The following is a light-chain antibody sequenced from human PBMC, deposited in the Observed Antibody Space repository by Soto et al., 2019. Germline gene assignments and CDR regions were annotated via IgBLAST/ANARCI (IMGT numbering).Light chain of an antibody. CDR3: QQRSNWPT. CDR2: DAS. J-gene: IGKJ5*01. V-gene: IGKV1-5*01. Sequence: DIQMTQSPSTLSGSVGDRVTITCRASQTISSWLAWYQPKPGKAPNLLIYDASNLETGVPSRFSGSGSGTDFTFTIRSLEPEDFAVYYCQQRSNWPTFGQGTRREIK. CDR1: QTISSW.